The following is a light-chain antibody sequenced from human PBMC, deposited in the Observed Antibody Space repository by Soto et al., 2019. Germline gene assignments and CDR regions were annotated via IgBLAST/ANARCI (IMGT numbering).Light chain of an antibody. Sequence: QSALTQPASVSGSPGQSITISCSGTSSDVGGYNYVSWYQQHPGKAPKLMIYDVINRPSGVSNRFSGSKSGNTASLSISGLQAQEEDDYYCSSYSSSSTTLYVFGTGTKLTVL. J-gene: IGLJ1*01. CDR2: DVI. V-gene: IGLV2-14*01. CDR1: SSDVGGYNY. CDR3: SSYSSSSTTLYV.